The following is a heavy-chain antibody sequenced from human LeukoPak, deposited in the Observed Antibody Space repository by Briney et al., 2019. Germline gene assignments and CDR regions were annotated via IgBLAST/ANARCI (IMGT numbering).Heavy chain of an antibody. Sequence: PSETLSLTCTVSGGSMSRYYWSWIRQPAGKGLEWIGRIYTSGSTNYNPSLKSRVTMSVDTSENQFSLKLSSVTAADTAVYYCARGLYCSSTSCSSWFDPWGQGTLVTVSS. J-gene: IGHJ5*02. CDR3: ARGLYCSSTSCSSWFDP. V-gene: IGHV4-4*07. CDR1: GGSMSRYY. CDR2: IYTSGST. D-gene: IGHD2-2*01.